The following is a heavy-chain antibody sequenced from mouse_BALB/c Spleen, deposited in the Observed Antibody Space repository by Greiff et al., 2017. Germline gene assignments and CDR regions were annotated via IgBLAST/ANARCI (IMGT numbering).Heavy chain of an antibody. J-gene: IGHJ3*01. CDR2: ISYSGST. D-gene: IGHD1-1*02. Sequence: EVQGVESGPGLVKPSQSLSLTCTVTGYSITSDYAWNWIRQFPGNKLEWMGYISYSGSTSYNPSLKSRISITRDTSKNQFFLQLNSVTTEDTATYYCARSFYGGFAYWGQGTLVTVSA. CDR1: GYSITSDYA. CDR3: ARSFYGGFAY. V-gene: IGHV3-2*02.